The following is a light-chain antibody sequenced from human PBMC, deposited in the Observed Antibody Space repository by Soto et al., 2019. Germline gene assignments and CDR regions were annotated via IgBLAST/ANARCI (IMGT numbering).Light chain of an antibody. CDR2: KAS. Sequence: DIQMTQSPSTLSASVGDSVTITCRASQSISPWLAWYQQQPGKAPTLLIYKASSLEGGVPSRFSGSGSGTDFNITISSLQPDDFATYYCQQYNTYPLPFGGGTTVEIK. J-gene: IGKJ4*01. CDR1: QSISPW. CDR3: QQYNTYPLP. V-gene: IGKV1-5*03.